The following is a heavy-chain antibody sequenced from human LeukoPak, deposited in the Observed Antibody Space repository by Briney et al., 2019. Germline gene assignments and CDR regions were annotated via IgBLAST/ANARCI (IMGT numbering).Heavy chain of an antibody. V-gene: IGHV1-8*01. Sequence: GAPVKVSCKASGYTFTSYDINWVRQATGQGLEWMGWMNPNSGNTGYAQKFQGRVTMTRNTSISTAYMELSSLRSEDTAVYYCAREDRMVTFGGVIVIFDYWGQGTLVTVSS. CDR3: AREDRMVTFGGVIVIFDY. CDR1: GYTFTSYD. D-gene: IGHD3-16*02. J-gene: IGHJ4*02. CDR2: MNPNSGNT.